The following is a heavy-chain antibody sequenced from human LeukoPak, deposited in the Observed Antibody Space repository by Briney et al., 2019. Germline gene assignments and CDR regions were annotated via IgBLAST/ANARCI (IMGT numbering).Heavy chain of an antibody. V-gene: IGHV3-7*01. Sequence: GGSLRLSCAASGFTFSSYWMSWVGQAPGKGLEWVVNIKQDGSEKYYVDSVKGRFTISRDNAKNSLYLQMNSLRAEGTAVYYCARAEYCSGGSCYRTDAFDIWGQGTMVTVSS. J-gene: IGHJ3*02. CDR3: ARAEYCSGGSCYRTDAFDI. CDR1: GFTFSSYW. D-gene: IGHD2-15*01. CDR2: IKQDGSEK.